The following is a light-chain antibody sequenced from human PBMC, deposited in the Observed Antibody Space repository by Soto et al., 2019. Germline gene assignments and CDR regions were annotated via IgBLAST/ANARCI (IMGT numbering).Light chain of an antibody. V-gene: IGLV2-14*03. CDR2: DVS. CDR3: SSNTSSNNLYV. J-gene: IGLJ1*01. CDR1: SSDVGGYNY. Sequence: SVLTQPASVSGSPGQSITISCTGTSSDVGGYNYVSWYHHHPGKAPKLMIYDVSDRPSGVSNRFSGSKSGNTASLTISGLKTEDEADYYCSSNTSSNNLYVFGTGTKVTVL.